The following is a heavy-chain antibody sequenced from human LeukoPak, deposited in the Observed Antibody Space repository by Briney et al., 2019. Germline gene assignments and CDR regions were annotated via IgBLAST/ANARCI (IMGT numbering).Heavy chain of an antibody. D-gene: IGHD3-10*01. CDR3: ARAGAYYGSGIPLDI. CDR1: GGSFSGDY. J-gene: IGHJ3*02. Sequence: SETLSLTCAVYGGSFSGDYWSWIRQPPGKGLEWIGEINHSGSTNYNPSLKSRVTISVDTSKNQFSLKLSSVTAADTAVYYCARAGAYYGSGIPLDIWGQGTMVTVSS. CDR2: INHSGST. V-gene: IGHV4-34*01.